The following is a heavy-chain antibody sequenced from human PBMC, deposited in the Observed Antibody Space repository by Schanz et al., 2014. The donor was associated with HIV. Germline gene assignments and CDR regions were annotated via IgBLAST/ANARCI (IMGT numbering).Heavy chain of an antibody. J-gene: IGHJ3*01. V-gene: IGHV3-21*01. CDR2: ISSDSSYI. CDR1: GFTFSNFA. CDR3: ARGGLGVVAEGNAFDL. Sequence: EVQLVESGGGLVQPGGSLRLSCAASGFTFSNFAMSWVRQAPGKGLEWVSSISSDSSYIFYADSMKGRFTISRDNARNSLYLQIRSLRAEDTAVYYCARGGLGVVAEGNAFDLWGQGTLVTVSS. D-gene: IGHD2-15*01.